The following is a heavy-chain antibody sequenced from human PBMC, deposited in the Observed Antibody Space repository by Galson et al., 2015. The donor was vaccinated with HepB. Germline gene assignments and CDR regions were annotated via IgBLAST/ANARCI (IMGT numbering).Heavy chain of an antibody. D-gene: IGHD6-13*01. V-gene: IGHV1-69*13. J-gene: IGHJ4*02. CDR1: GGTFSSYA. CDR2: IIPILGTA. Sequence: SVKVSCKASGGTFSSYAISWVRQAPGQGLEWMGGIIPILGTANYAQKFQGRVTITADESTSTAYMELSSLRSEDTAVYYCARDGMGGIAAAGTPFDYWGQGTLVTVSS. CDR3: ARDGMGGIAAAGTPFDY.